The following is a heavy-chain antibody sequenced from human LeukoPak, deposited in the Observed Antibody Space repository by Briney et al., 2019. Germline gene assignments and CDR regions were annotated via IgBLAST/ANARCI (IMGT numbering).Heavy chain of an antibody. CDR1: GYSFTNYW. CDR2: IDPSDSYT. D-gene: IGHD2-15*01. V-gene: IGHV5-10-1*01. CDR3: ARVRYCSGGSCYAEY. J-gene: IGHJ4*02. Sequence: GESLRISCKGSGYSFTNYWNNWVRQMPGKGLEWMGKIDPSDSYTNYSPSFQGHVTFSADKSNSTASLQWSSLKASDTAMYYCARVRYCSGGSCYAEYWGQGTLVTVSS.